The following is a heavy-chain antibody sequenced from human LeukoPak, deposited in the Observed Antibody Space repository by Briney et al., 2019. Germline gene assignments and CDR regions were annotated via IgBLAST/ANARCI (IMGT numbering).Heavy chain of an antibody. D-gene: IGHD6-19*01. V-gene: IGHV4-39*07. CDR3: ARERGEEYSSGWYKRNYFDN. Sequence: SETLSLTCTVSGGSISSSSYYWGWIRQPPGKGLEWIGSIYYSGSTYYNPSLESRVTISADMSKNQFSLKLSSVTAADTAVYYCARERGEEYSSGWYKRNYFDNWGQGTRVTVSS. J-gene: IGHJ4*02. CDR1: GGSISSSSYY. CDR2: IYYSGST.